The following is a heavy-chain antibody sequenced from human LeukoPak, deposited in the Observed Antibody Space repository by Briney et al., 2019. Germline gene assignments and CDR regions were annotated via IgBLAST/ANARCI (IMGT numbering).Heavy chain of an antibody. CDR1: GFTFSSYT. CDR3: VSWREVDVMYCFDC. D-gene: IGHD3-3*01. J-gene: IGHJ4*02. V-gene: IGHV3-21*01. Sequence: TGGSLRLSCAASGFTFSSYTMSWVRQAPGKGLEWISSISSSSDYTYYADSVKGRFTISRDNAKNSLYLQMNSLRAEDTAVYYCVSWREVDVMYCFDCWGQGTLVTVSS. CDR2: ISSSSDYT.